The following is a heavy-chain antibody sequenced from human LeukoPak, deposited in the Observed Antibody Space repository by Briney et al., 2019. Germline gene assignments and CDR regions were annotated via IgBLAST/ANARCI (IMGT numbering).Heavy chain of an antibody. V-gene: IGHV1-2*02. CDR2: INPNSGGT. J-gene: IGHJ3*02. Sequence: ASVKVSCKASGYTFTGYYMHWVRQAPGQGLEWMGWINPNSGGTNYAQKFQGRVTMTRDTSISTAYMELSRLRSGDTAVYYCARDLALYYYDSSGFDIWGQGTMVTVSS. CDR1: GYTFTGYY. CDR3: ARDLALYYYDSSGFDI. D-gene: IGHD3-22*01.